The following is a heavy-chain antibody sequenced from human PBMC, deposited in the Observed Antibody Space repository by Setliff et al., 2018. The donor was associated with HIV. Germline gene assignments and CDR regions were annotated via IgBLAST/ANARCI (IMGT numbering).Heavy chain of an antibody. Sequence: GASVKVSCKASGYTFTSYAVNWVRQAPGQGLEWVGWIHTNTGDPTYAQGFTGRFVFSLDTSVNTTYLQITTLKAEDSAMYYCARTNIYSDAFDIWGQGTMVTVSS. CDR1: GYTFTSYA. CDR3: ARTNIYSDAFDI. D-gene: IGHD2-21*01. CDR2: IHTNTGDP. J-gene: IGHJ3*02. V-gene: IGHV7-4-1*02.